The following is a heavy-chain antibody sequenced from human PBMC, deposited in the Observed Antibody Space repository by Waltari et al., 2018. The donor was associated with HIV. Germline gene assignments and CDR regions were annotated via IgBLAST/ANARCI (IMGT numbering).Heavy chain of an antibody. D-gene: IGHD1-7*01. V-gene: IGHV4-38-2*02. CDR1: GYSISSGYY. J-gene: IGHJ3*02. CDR3: ARERVHDWYQLLRQITGTTFDAFDI. Sequence: QVQLQESGPGLVKPSETLSLTCTVSGYSISSGYYWGWIRQPPGKGLEWIGSSYHSGNTYYTPSLKVRVTISVDTAKNQFSLKLSSVAAADTAVYYCARERVHDWYQLLRQITGTTFDAFDIWGQGTMVTVSS. CDR2: SYHSGNT.